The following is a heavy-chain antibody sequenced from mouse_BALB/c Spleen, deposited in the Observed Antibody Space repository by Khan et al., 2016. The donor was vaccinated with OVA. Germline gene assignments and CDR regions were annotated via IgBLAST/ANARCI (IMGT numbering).Heavy chain of an antibody. CDR3: VREGAYRRSDCWFAY. J-gene: IGHJ3*01. CDR2: INPSNDYT. V-gene: IGHV1-4*01. D-gene: IGHD2-14*01. CDR1: GYTFTSYT. Sequence: QVQLQQSRAELARPGASVKMSCKASGYTFTSYTIHWVRQRPGQAPEWIGHINPSNDYTNYNQNFKDKATLIVDKSSTTAYMQLSSLTSEDSAVYYCVREGAYRRSDCWFAYWGQGTLVTVSA.